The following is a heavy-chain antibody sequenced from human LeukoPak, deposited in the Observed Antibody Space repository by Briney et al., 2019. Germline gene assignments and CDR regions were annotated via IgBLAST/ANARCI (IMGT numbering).Heavy chain of an antibody. CDR1: GFTFDDYA. CDR3: AKDPGKYYYGSVNHDKRLDY. CDR2: ISGGGGT. V-gene: IGHV3-43*02. J-gene: IGHJ4*02. D-gene: IGHD3-10*01. Sequence: GGSLRLSCAASGFTFDDYAMHWVRQAPGKGLEWVSLISGGGGTYYADSVKGRFTISRDNGKNSLYLQMNSLRAEDTALYYSAKDPGKYYYGSVNHDKRLDYWGQGTLVTVSS.